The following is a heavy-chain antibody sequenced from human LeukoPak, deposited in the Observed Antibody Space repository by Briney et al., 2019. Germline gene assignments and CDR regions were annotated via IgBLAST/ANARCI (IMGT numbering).Heavy chain of an antibody. V-gene: IGHV1-2*02. D-gene: IGHD3-22*01. CDR2: INPNSGGT. Sequence: ASVKVSCKASGYTFTGYYMHWVRQAPGQGLEWMGWINPNSGGTNYAQKFQGRVTMTRDTSISTAYMELSRLRSDDTAVYYCARGDPDHYYDSSHRHWGQGTLVTVSS. CDR3: ARGDPDHYYDSSHRH. CDR1: GYTFTGYY. J-gene: IGHJ1*01.